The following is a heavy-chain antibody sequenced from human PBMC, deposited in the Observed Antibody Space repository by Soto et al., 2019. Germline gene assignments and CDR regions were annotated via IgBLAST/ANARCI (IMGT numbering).Heavy chain of an antibody. CDR1: GGSINSGGYY. D-gene: IGHD3-10*01. CDR2: IYYSGST. V-gene: IGHV4-31*03. Sequence: QVQLQESGPGLVKPAQTLSLTCTVSGGSINSGGYYWSWIRQHPGVGLEWIGYIYYSGSTNSNPSLKSRLNISVDTSKNQCALELSSVTAADTAVYYCARYGGYGSGSYRFDYWGQGTLVTVSS. CDR3: ARYGGYGSGSYRFDY. J-gene: IGHJ4*02.